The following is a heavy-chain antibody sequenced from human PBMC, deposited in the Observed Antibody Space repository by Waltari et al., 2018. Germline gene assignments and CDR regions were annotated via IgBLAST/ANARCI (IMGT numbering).Heavy chain of an antibody. D-gene: IGHD5-12*01. CDR1: GGSISSSSYY. Sequence: QLQLQDSGPGLVKPSETLSLTCTVPGGSISSSSYYWGWIRQPPGKGLEWIGSIYYSGSTYYNPSLKSRVTISVDTSKNQFSLKLSSVTAADTAVYYCARQSKGRWLQLLAFDIWGQGTMVTVSS. J-gene: IGHJ3*02. V-gene: IGHV4-39*07. CDR3: ARQSKGRWLQLLAFDI. CDR2: IYYSGST.